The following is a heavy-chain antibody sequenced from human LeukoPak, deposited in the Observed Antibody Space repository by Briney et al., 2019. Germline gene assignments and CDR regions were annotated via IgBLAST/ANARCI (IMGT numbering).Heavy chain of an antibody. CDR3: ARDTWVVPAATTGQGFDP. D-gene: IGHD2-2*01. V-gene: IGHV4-30-4*01. CDR1: GGSISSGDYY. CDR2: IYYSGST. J-gene: IGHJ5*02. Sequence: SETLSLTCTVSGGSISSGDYYWSWIRQPPGKGLEWIGYIYYSGSTYYNPSLKSRVTISVDTSKNQFSLKLSSVTAADTAVYYCARDTWVVPAATTGQGFDPWGQGTLVTVSS.